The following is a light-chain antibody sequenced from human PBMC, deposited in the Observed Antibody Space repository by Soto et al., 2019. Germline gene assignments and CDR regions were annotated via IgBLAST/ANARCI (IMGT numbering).Light chain of an antibody. CDR1: QSISTW. J-gene: IGKJ1*01. Sequence: DIQMTQSPSSLSASVGDRVTITCRANQSISTWLAWYQQKPGKAPNLLIYKASSLESGVPSRFSGSGSGTEFTLTISSLQPDDFATYYCQQYNSYSRTFGQGTKVDIK. CDR3: QQYNSYSRT. CDR2: KAS. V-gene: IGKV1-5*03.